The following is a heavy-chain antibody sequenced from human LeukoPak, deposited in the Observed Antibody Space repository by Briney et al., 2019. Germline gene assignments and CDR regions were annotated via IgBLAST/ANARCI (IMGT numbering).Heavy chain of an antibody. J-gene: IGHJ4*02. CDR2: IIPILGIA. V-gene: IGHV1-69*04. D-gene: IGHD6-6*01. Sequence: SVKVSCKASGGTFSSYAISWVRQAPGQGLEWMGRIIPILGIANYAQKFQGRVTITADKSTSTAYMELSSLRSEDTAVYYCARAPTHYSSSSDFYYWGQGTLVTVSS. CDR3: ARAPTHYSSSSDFYY. CDR1: GGTFSSYA.